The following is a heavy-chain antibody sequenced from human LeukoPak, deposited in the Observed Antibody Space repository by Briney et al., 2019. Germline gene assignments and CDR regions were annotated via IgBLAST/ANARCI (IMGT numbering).Heavy chain of an antibody. CDR1: GFTFSNFA. Sequence: GGSLRLSCAASGFTFSNFAMNWVRQAPGKGLEWVSTISGSGGITYYADSVKGRFTISRGNSKNTLYLQMNSLRAEDTAVYYCAKARWSGPFYFDYWGQGTLVTVSS. V-gene: IGHV3-23*01. D-gene: IGHD3-3*01. CDR2: ISGSGGIT. CDR3: AKARWSGPFYFDY. J-gene: IGHJ4*02.